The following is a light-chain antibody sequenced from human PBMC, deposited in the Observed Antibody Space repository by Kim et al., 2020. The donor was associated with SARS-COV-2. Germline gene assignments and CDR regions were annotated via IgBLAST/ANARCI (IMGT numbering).Light chain of an antibody. V-gene: IGLV1-47*02. Sequence: GQRVTISCSGSNSTIEINYVYWYQQLPGTAPKLLIHYTDQRPTGVPDRFSGSKSGASASLAINGLRSEDEADYHCAAWDDRLDGPVFGGGTQLTVL. J-gene: IGLJ3*02. CDR3: AAWDDRLDGPV. CDR2: YTD. CDR1: NSTIEINY.